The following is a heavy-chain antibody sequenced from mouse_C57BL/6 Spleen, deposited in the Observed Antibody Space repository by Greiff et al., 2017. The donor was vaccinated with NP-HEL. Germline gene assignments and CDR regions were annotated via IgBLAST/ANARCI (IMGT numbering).Heavy chain of an antibody. V-gene: IGHV1-81*01. CDR1: GYTFTSYG. CDR3: ARCYYGSSLYYFDY. CDR2: IYPRSGNT. Sequence: QVHVKQSGAELARPGASVKLSCKASGYTFTSYGISWVKQRTGQGLEWIGEIYPRSGNTYYNEKFKGKATLTADKSSSTAYMELRSLTSEDSAVYFCARCYYGSSLYYFDYWGQGTTLTVSS. D-gene: IGHD1-1*01. J-gene: IGHJ2*01.